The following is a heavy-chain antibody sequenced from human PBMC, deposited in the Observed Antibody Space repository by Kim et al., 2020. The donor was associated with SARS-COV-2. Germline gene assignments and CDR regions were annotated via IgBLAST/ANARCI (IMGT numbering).Heavy chain of an antibody. V-gene: IGHV3-74*01. CDR3: ARAGFIVVVPAAHPPHAAFDI. D-gene: IGHD2-2*01. Sequence: GGSLRLSCAASGFTFSSYWMHWVRQAPGKGLVWVSRINSDGSSTSYADSVKGRFTISRDNAKNTLYLQMNSLRAEDTAVYYCARAGFIVVVPAAHPPHAAFDIWGQGTMVTVSS. J-gene: IGHJ3*02. CDR1: GFTFSSYW. CDR2: INSDGSST.